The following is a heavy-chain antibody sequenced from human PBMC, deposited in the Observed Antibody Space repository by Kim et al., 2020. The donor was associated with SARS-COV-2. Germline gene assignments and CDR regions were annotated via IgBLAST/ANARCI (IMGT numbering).Heavy chain of an antibody. D-gene: IGHD5-18*01. Sequence: GGSLRLSCAASGFTFSSYEMNWVRQAPGKGLEWVSYISSSGSTIYYADSVKGRFTISRDNAKNSLYLQMNSLRAEDTAVYYCASLSLEQYSYAPRWGQGTLVTVSS. CDR3: ASLSLEQYSYAPR. J-gene: IGHJ4*02. V-gene: IGHV3-48*03. CDR1: GFTFSSYE. CDR2: ISSSGSTI.